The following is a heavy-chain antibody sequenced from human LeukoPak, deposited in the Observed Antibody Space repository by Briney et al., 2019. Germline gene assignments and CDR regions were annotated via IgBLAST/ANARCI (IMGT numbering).Heavy chain of an antibody. Sequence: SETLSITCTVSGGSISSSSYYWGWIRQPPGKGLEWIGSIYYSGSTYYNPSLKSRVTISVDTSKNQFSLKLSSVTAADTAVYYCANSPNGDYGDIRGAFDIWGQGTMVTVSS. CDR2: IYYSGST. J-gene: IGHJ3*02. CDR3: ANSPNGDYGDIRGAFDI. V-gene: IGHV4-39*01. CDR1: GGSISSSSYY. D-gene: IGHD4-17*01.